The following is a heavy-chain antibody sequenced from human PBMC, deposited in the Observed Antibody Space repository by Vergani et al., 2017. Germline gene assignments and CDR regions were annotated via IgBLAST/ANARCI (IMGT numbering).Heavy chain of an antibody. Sequence: QVQLVQSGAEVKKPGSSVKVSCKASGGTFSSYAISWVRQAPGQGLEWMRIINPSGGSTSYAQKFQGRVTMTRDTSTSTVYMELSSLRSEDTAVYYCARAWYYDSSGYQANDDYWGQGTLVTVSS. D-gene: IGHD3-22*01. CDR2: INPSGGST. CDR1: GGTFSSYA. V-gene: IGHV1-46*01. CDR3: ARAWYYDSSGYQANDDY. J-gene: IGHJ4*02.